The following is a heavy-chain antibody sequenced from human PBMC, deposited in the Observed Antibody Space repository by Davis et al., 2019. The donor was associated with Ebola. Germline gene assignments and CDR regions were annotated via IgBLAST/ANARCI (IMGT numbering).Heavy chain of an antibody. J-gene: IGHJ4*02. CDR1: GYSFTSYW. CDR3: ARLGAYISSSVDY. V-gene: IGHV5-51*01. D-gene: IGHD6-6*01. Sequence: SLQVSCNGSGYSFTSYWIGWVRQMPGKGLEWMGTIYPGDSDTSYSPSFQGQVIISAHKSISTAYLQLSSLKASDTARYYCARLGAYISSSVDYWGQGTLVTVSS. CDR2: IYPGDSDT.